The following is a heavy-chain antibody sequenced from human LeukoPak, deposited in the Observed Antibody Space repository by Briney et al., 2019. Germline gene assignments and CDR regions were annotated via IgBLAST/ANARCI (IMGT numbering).Heavy chain of an antibody. Sequence: SETLSLTCTASGGSISSYYWSWIRQPPGKGLEWIGYIYYSGSTNYNPSLKSRVTISVDTSKNQFSLKLSSVTAADTAVYYCARQTPPADSSGYIFDYWDQGTLVTVSS. J-gene: IGHJ4*02. D-gene: IGHD3-22*01. CDR3: ARQTPPADSSGYIFDY. V-gene: IGHV4-59*08. CDR2: IYYSGST. CDR1: GGSISSYY.